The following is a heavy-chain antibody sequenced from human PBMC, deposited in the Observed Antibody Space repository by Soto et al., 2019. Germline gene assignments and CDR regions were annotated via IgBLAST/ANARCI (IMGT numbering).Heavy chain of an antibody. CDR1: GFTFSSYA. CDR3: AKVSQLLWFGEFSLSIAFDI. D-gene: IGHD3-10*01. CDR2: ISGSGGST. J-gene: IGHJ3*02. Sequence: EVQLLESGGGLVQPGGSLRLSCAASGFTFSSYAMSWVRQAPGKGLEWVSAISGSGGSTYYADSVKGRFTISRDNSKNTLYLQMNSLRAEDTAVYYCAKVSQLLWFGEFSLSIAFDIWGQGTMVTVSS. V-gene: IGHV3-23*01.